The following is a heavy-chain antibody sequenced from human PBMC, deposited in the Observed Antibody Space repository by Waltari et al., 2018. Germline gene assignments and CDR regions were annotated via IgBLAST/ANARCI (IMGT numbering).Heavy chain of an antibody. J-gene: IGHJ4*02. CDR2: MCFDGSDK. Sequence: QVQLVESGGGVVQPGGSLRLSCAASGFTFCNFGRHWVRQGPGKGVGWVAIMCFDGSDKFYADSVRGRCTISRDNSKRTLHLDMNNLKVDDTAMYYCAKDAFGNTYLDLWGQGTLVTVSS. CDR1: GFTFCNFG. CDR3: AKDAFGNTYLDL. D-gene: IGHD3-10*01. V-gene: IGHV3-30*02.